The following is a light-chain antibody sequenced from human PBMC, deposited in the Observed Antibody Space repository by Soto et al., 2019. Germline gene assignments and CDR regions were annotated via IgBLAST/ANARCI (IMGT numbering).Light chain of an antibody. J-gene: IGLJ1*01. V-gene: IGLV2-23*02. CDR3: CSFTRSSTHV. Sequence: QSVLPRPASGLRPTGQSITISCTATISDLGNYNLVYWYLQHPRKVPNLIHFEINKLPSGVSGRFSGSKSGNTGSLTISGLQAEEEADYYCCSFTRSSTHVFGTGTK. CDR2: EIN. CDR1: ISDLGNYNL.